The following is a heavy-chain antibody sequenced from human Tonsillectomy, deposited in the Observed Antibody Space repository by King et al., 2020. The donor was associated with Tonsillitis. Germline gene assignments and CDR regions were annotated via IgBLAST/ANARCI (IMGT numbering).Heavy chain of an antibody. J-gene: IGHJ4*02. D-gene: IGHD1-26*01. CDR3: ATPRYSGSYYGFFDY. Sequence: VQLVESGAEVKKPGGSLKISCKGSGYIFTSYWIGWVRQMPGKGLEWMGIIYPGDSDTRYSPSFQGQVTISADKSISTAYLQWSSLKASDTAMYYCATPRYSGSYYGFFDYWGQGTLVTVSS. CDR2: IYPGDSDT. V-gene: IGHV5-51*01. CDR1: GYIFTSYW.